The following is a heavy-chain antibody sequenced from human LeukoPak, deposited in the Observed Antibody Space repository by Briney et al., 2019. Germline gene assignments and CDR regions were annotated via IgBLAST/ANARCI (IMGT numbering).Heavy chain of an antibody. D-gene: IGHD2-2*01. V-gene: IGHV4-4*07. Sequence: PSETLSLTXTVSGGSISSYYWSWIWQPAGKGLEWIGRIYTSGSTNYNPSLKSRVTMSVDTSKNQFSLKLGSVTAADTAVYYCARERDGVVVVPAATLYYYYMDVWSKGTTVTVSS. CDR2: IYTSGST. CDR1: GGSISSYY. CDR3: ARERDGVVVVPAATLYYYYMDV. J-gene: IGHJ6*03.